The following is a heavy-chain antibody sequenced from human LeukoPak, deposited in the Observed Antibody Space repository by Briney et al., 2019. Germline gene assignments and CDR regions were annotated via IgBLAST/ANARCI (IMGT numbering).Heavy chain of an antibody. CDR2: IYYSGST. J-gene: IGHJ3*02. Sequence: PSETLSLTCTVSGDSISSYYWSWIRQPPGKGLEWIGYIYYSGSTNYNPSLKSRVTISVDTSKNQFSLKLSSVTAADTAVYYCARGLRTYDILTGYSHDAFDIWGQGTMVTVSS. CDR1: GDSISSYY. D-gene: IGHD3-9*01. CDR3: ARGLRTYDILTGYSHDAFDI. V-gene: IGHV4-59*01.